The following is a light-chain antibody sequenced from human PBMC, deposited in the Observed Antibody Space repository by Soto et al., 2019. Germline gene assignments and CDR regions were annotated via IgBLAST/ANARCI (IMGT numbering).Light chain of an antibody. V-gene: IGKV1-39*01. Sequence: DIQMTQSPSSLSASVGDRVTITCRASQTISNYLNWYQHKPETAPKLLIYAASSLQSGVPSRFSGSGSGTDFTLTITNLQPEDFATYYCQQSSSTPRTFGQGTKVEIK. CDR2: AAS. CDR1: QTISNY. CDR3: QQSSSTPRT. J-gene: IGKJ1*01.